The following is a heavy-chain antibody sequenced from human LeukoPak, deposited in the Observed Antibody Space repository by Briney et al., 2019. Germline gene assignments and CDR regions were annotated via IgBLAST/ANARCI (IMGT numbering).Heavy chain of an antibody. D-gene: IGHD1-1*01. CDR1: GYIFTGYH. CDR3: ARDRGYNHGLSYWYFDL. Sequence: GASVKVSCKASGYIFTGYHIHWVRQAPGQGLEWMGWTNPNSGVTSYAQEFPGRVTLTRDTSITTAYTELGTLTSDDTAVYFCARDRGYNHGLSYWYFDLWGRGTLVFVSS. V-gene: IGHV1-2*02. J-gene: IGHJ2*01. CDR2: TNPNSGVT.